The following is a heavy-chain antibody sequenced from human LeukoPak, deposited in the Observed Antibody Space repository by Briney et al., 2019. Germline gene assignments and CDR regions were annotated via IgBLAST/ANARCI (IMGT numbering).Heavy chain of an antibody. CDR1: GFTFSSYA. J-gene: IGHJ4*02. CDR3: AKGIAVASYYFDY. V-gene: IGHV3-23*01. CDR2: ISGSGGST. Sequence: GGSLRLSCAASGFTFSSYAMGWVRQAPGKGPEWVSDISGSGGSTYYADSVKGRFTISKDNSKNTLYLQMNSLRAEDTAVYYCAKGIAVASYYFDYRGQGTLVTVSS. D-gene: IGHD6-19*01.